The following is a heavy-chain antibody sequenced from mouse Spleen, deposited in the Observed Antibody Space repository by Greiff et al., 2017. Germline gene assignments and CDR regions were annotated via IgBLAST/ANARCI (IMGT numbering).Heavy chain of an antibody. V-gene: IGHV6-6*01. CDR3: TPLTTATNYAMDY. D-gene: IGHD1-2*01. J-gene: IGHJ4*01. Sequence: EVKLQESGGGLVQPGGSMKLSCAASGFTFSDAWMDWVRQSPEKGLEWVAEIRNKANNHATYYAESVKGRFTISRDDSKSSVYLQMNSLRAEDTGIYYCTPLTTATNYAMDYWGQGTSVTVSS. CDR1: GFTFSDAW. CDR2: IRNKANNHAT.